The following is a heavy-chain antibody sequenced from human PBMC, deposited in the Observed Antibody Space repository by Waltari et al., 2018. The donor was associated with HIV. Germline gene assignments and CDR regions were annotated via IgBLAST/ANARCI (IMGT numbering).Heavy chain of an antibody. D-gene: IGHD2-2*01. CDR1: GFTFRSSD. V-gene: IGHV3-30-3*01. Sequence: QVQLVESGGGVVQPGRSLRLSCAASGFTFRSSDMPWFRQAPGKGLECVAFISNDGSNTYYADSVKGRFTISRDNSKSTLYLQMNSLRAEDTAIYYCARDYCSSTSCLFDYWGQGTLVTVSS. CDR2: ISNDGSNT. J-gene: IGHJ4*02. CDR3: ARDYCSSTSCLFDY.